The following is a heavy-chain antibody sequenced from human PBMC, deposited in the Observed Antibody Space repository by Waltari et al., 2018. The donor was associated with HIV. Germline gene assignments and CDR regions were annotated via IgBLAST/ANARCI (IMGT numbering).Heavy chain of an antibody. Sequence: QVQLVPSGGEVKKPGASVKVSCKASGYTFRNYGIGWIRQAHGQGLEWVGWISPYNDNTYYAQRFQDRVTMTTDTSATTVDMELRSLRSDDTAVYYCARDFTSRVDSWEYSDSSYFDYWGQGTLVTVSS. CDR2: ISPYNDNT. CDR1: GYTFRNYG. V-gene: IGHV1-18*01. CDR3: ARDFTSRVDSWEYSDSSYFDY. J-gene: IGHJ4*02. D-gene: IGHD3-22*01.